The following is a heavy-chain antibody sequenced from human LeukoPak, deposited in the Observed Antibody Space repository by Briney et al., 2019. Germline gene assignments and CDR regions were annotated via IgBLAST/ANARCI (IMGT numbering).Heavy chain of an antibody. CDR2: IYTSGST. V-gene: IGHV4-4*09. Sequence: KSSETLSLTCTVSGGSISSYYWSWIRQPPGKGLEWIGYIYTSGSTNYNPSLKSRVTISVDTSKNQFSLKLSSVTAADTVVYYCAGATDYYYYMDVWGKGTTVTVSS. CDR3: AGATDYYYYMDV. D-gene: IGHD1-26*01. CDR1: GGSISSYY. J-gene: IGHJ6*03.